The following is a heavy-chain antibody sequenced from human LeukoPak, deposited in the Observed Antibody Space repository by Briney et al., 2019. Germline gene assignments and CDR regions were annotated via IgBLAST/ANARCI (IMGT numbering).Heavy chain of an antibody. Sequence: PGGSLRLSCAASGFTVSDYSMSWVRQAPGKGLEWVSAISGSGGSTYYADSVKGRFTISRDNSKNTLYLQMNSLRAEDTAVYYCAKAGESGYSYVAKNWFDPWGQGTLVTVSS. CDR3: AKAGESGYSYVAKNWFDP. CDR2: ISGSGGST. J-gene: IGHJ5*02. V-gene: IGHV3-23*01. D-gene: IGHD5-18*01. CDR1: GFTVSDYS.